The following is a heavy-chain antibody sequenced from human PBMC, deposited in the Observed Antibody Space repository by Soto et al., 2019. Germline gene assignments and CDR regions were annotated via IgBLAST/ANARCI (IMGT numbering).Heavy chain of an antibody. J-gene: IGHJ4*02. D-gene: IGHD3-22*01. Sequence: QEQLVQSGAEVKKTGSSVKVSCKASGGLFSSYPISWVRQVPGQGLEWMGVIIPVFQTAYYTQRFQGRVTITADESTNTAYMELSSLRSEDTAIYYCARGGSGYTWFNEFWGQGTLVTVSS. CDR1: GGLFSSYP. CDR2: IIPVFQTA. CDR3: ARGGSGYTWFNEF. V-gene: IGHV1-69*01.